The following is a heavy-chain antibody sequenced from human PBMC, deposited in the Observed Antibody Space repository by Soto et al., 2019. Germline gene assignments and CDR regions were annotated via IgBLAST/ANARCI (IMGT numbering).Heavy chain of an antibody. Sequence: SETLSLTCTVSGGSISSSGFYWGWIRQPPGKGLEWIGSIYYSGNTHYNPSLKSRVTISIDTSKNQFSLKLNFMTAADTAVYYYARHKENYDSGGSPWGQGTRVTRLL. V-gene: IGHV4-39*01. D-gene: IGHD3-22*01. CDR1: GGSISSSGFY. CDR3: ARHKENYDSGGSP. J-gene: IGHJ5*02. CDR2: IYYSGNT.